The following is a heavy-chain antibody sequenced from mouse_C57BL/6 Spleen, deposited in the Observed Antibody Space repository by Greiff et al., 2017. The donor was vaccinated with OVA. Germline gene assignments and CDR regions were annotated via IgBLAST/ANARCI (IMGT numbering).Heavy chain of an antibody. V-gene: IGHV5-6*01. CDR2: ISSGGSYT. D-gene: IGHD1-1*01. J-gene: IGHJ4*01. CDR1: GFTFSSYG. Sequence: EVKLVESGGDLVKPGGSLKLSCAASGFTFSSYGMSWVRQTPDKRLEWVATISSGGSYTYYPDSVKGRFTISRDNAKNTLYLQMSSLKSEDTAMYYCARDYYGSSYCAMDYWGQGTSVTVSS. CDR3: ARDYYGSSYCAMDY.